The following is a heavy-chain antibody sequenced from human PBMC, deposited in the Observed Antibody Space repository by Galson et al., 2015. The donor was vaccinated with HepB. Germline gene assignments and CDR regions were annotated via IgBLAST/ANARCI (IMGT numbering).Heavy chain of an antibody. CDR1: GYTFTSYG. J-gene: IGHJ4*02. Sequence: SVKVSCKASGYTFTSYGISWVRQAPGQGLEWMGWISAYNGNTNYAQKLQGRVTMTTDTSTSTAYMELRSLRSDDTAVYYCARDPGAMIVAEPYFDYWGQGTLVTVSS. CDR2: ISAYNGNT. CDR3: ARDPGAMIVAEPYFDY. V-gene: IGHV1-18*01. D-gene: IGHD3-22*01.